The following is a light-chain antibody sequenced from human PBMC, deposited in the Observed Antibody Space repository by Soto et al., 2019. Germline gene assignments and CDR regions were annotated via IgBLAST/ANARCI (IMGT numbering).Light chain of an antibody. V-gene: IGKV3-15*01. J-gene: IGKJ1*01. Sequence: EIVLTQSPYTLCVSPGESATLSCRASQSIGSNLAWYQQKPGQSPRLLIYGASSRATGVPVRFSGSGSGVGFTLTIGGLQSEDFAVYHCQQYNQWPGTFGQGTKV. CDR1: QSIGSN. CDR2: GAS. CDR3: QQYNQWPGT.